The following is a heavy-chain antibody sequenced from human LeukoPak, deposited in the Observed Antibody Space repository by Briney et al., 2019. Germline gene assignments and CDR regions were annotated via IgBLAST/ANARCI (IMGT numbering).Heavy chain of an antibody. CDR2: NYNRGSP. Sequence: SETLSLTCSVSGDSISSHYGSWIRQPPGKGLGWIGYNYNRGSPNYNPSLKSRVTISLDTSKNQFSLKLTSVTAADTAVYYCARQLGPIYYYAMDVWGQGTTVTVSS. J-gene: IGHJ6*02. CDR3: ARQLGPIYYYAMDV. V-gene: IGHV4-59*08. D-gene: IGHD2-21*01. CDR1: GDSISSHY.